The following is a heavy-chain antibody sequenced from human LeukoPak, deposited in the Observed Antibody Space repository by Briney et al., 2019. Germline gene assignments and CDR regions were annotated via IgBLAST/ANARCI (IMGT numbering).Heavy chain of an antibody. CDR2: ILGSGRSA. J-gene: IGHJ4*02. CDR1: GFTFNNYA. Sequence: GGSLRLSCAASGFTFNNYAMSWVRQAPGQGLDWVSAILGSGRSAYYADSVKGRFTISRDNSKNSLFLQMNSLRVEDTALYYCSKWGDYDVLTGYYDSDFWGQGTLVTVSA. CDR3: SKWGDYDVLTGYYDSDF. D-gene: IGHD3-9*01. V-gene: IGHV3-23*01.